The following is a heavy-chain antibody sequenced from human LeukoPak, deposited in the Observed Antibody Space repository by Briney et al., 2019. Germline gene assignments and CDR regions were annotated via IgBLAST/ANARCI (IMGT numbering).Heavy chain of an antibody. J-gene: IGHJ6*02. CDR1: RYTFTGYY. Sequence: ASVKVSCKASRYTFTGYYMHWVRQAPGQGLEWMGWINPNSGGTNYAQKFQGRVTMTRDTSISTAYMELSRLRSDDTAVYYCARDSRSSGWINYYYYYGMDVWGQGTTVTVSS. V-gene: IGHV1-2*02. D-gene: IGHD6-19*01. CDR2: INPNSGGT. CDR3: ARDSRSSGWINYYYYYGMDV.